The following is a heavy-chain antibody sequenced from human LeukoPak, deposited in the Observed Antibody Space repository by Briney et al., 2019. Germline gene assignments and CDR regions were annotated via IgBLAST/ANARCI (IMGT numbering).Heavy chain of an antibody. CDR1: GGSISSGGYY. J-gene: IGHJ5*02. D-gene: IGHD3-10*01. CDR3: ARYYGSGRTNWFDP. CDR2: IYYSGST. Sequence: PSETLSLTCTVSGGSISSGGYYWSWLRQHPGKGLEWIGYIYYSGSTYYNPSLKSRVTISVDTSKNQFSLKLSSVTAADTAVYYCARYYGSGRTNWFDPWGQGTLVTVSS. V-gene: IGHV4-31*03.